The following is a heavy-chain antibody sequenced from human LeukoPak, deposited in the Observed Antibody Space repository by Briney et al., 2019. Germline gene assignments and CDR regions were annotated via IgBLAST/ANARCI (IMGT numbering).Heavy chain of an antibody. D-gene: IGHD2-2*01. V-gene: IGHV1-18*01. CDR3: ARGYCSSTSCYGEGYYFDY. J-gene: IGHJ4*02. CDR2: ISAYNGNT. CDR1: GYTFTSYG. Sequence: ASVKVSCKASGYTFTSYGISWVRQAPGQGLEWMGWISAYNGNTNYARKLQGRVTMTTDTSTSTAYMELRSLRSDDTAVYYCARGYCSSTSCYGEGYYFDYWGQGTLATVSS.